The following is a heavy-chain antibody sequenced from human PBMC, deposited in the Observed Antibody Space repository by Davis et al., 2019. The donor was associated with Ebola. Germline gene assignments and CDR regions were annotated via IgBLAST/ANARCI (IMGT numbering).Heavy chain of an antibody. V-gene: IGHV4-34*01. CDR1: GGSFSGYY. J-gene: IGHJ6*03. CDR3: ARTLVVPDARQYYYYYYMDV. D-gene: IGHD2-2*01. Sequence: PSETLSLTCAVYGGSFSGYYWSWIRQPPGKGLEWIGEINHSGSTNYNPSLKSRVTISVDTSKNQFSLKLSSVTAADTAVYYCARTLVVPDARQYYYYYYMDVWGKGTTVTVSS. CDR2: INHSGST.